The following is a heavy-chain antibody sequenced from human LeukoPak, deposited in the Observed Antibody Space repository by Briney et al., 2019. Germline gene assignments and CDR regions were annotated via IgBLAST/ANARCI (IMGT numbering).Heavy chain of an antibody. CDR3: ASVSQNRDYMDV. V-gene: IGHV1-18*01. CDR1: GSTFTSYG. D-gene: IGHD2/OR15-2a*01. J-gene: IGHJ6*03. CDR2: ISPYNGNT. Sequence: APVKLSCKASGSTFTSYGFSWVRQAPGQGLERMGWISPYNGNTISAPTHHGRVTMTTDTSTITAYIELRSLRADDTAAYYCASVSQNRDYMDVWGKGTTVTVSS.